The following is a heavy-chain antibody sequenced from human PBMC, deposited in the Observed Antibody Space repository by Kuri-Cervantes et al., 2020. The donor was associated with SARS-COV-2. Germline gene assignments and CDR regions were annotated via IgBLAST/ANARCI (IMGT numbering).Heavy chain of an antibody. D-gene: IGHD6-6*01. CDR2: ISGMGGSR. J-gene: IGHJ6*02. V-gene: IGHV3-23*01. CDR1: GFTFSSYA. Sequence: GESLKISCAASGFTFSSYAMSWVRQAPGKGLEWVSGISGMGGSRHHADSARFIISRDNSKNTLYLQMNSLRAEDTAVYYCARGVEQLVLVPLDGMDVWGQGTTVTVSS. CDR3: ARGVEQLVLVPLDGMDV.